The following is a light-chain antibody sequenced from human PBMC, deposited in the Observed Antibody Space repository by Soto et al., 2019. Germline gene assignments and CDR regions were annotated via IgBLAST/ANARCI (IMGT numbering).Light chain of an antibody. J-gene: IGLJ1*01. CDR2: ANN. CDR1: SSSIGAGYD. CDR3: QSYDSTLSARYV. V-gene: IGLV1-40*01. Sequence: QSVLTQPPSVSGAPGQRVTISCSGTSSSIGAGYDVHWYQQRPGTAPKLLIFANNNRPSGVPDRFSGSKSGTSASLAITGLQAEDEGDYYCQSYDSTLSARYVFGTGTKVTV.